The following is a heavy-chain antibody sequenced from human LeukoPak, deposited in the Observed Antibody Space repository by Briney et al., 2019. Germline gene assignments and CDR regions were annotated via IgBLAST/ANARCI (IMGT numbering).Heavy chain of an antibody. D-gene: IGHD6-13*01. V-gene: IGHV3-23*01. CDR3: GRAFPPLRTAAAGDY. J-gene: IGHJ4*02. CDR2: VSGSGGST. Sequence: GGSLRLSCAASGFTFSSYAMSWVRQAPGKGLEWVSGVSGSGGSTYYADSVKGRFTISRDNAKNSLYLQMDSLRAEDTAVYFCGRAFPPLRTAAAGDYWGQGTLVTVSS. CDR1: GFTFSSYA.